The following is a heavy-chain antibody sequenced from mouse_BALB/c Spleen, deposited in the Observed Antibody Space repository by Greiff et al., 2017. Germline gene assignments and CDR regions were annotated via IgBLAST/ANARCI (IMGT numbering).Heavy chain of an antibody. Sequence: QVQLQQPGAELVKPGASVKLSCKASGYTFTSYYMYWVKQRPGQGLEWIGGINPSNGGTNFNEKFKSKATLTVDKSSSTAYMQLSSLTSEDSAVYYCTRSTYGNYDWFADWGQGTLVTVSA. V-gene: IGHV1S81*02. CDR3: TRSTYGNYDWFAD. D-gene: IGHD2-10*02. CDR1: GYTFTSYY. CDR2: INPSNGGT. J-gene: IGHJ3*01.